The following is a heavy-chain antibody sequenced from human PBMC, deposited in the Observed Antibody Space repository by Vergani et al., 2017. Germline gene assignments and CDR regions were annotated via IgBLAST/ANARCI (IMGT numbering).Heavy chain of an antibody. J-gene: IGHJ4*02. CDR2: INHSGST. CDR3: ARGVGWLQFQD. V-gene: IGHV4-39*07. CDR1: GGSISSSSYY. Sequence: QLQLQESGPGLVKPSETLSLTCTVSGGSISSSSYYWGWIRQPPGKGLEWIGEINHSGSTNYNPSLKSRVTISVDTSKNQFSLKLSSVTAADTAVYYCARGVGWLQFQDWGQGTLVTVSS. D-gene: IGHD5-24*01.